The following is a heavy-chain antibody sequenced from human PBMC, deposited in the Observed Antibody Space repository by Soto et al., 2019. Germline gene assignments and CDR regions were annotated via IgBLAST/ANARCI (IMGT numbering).Heavy chain of an antibody. V-gene: IGHV3-23*01. CDR2: ISGSGGST. Sequence: GGSLRLSCAASGFTFSSYAMSWVRQAPGKGLEWVSAISGSGGSTYYADSVKGRFTISRDNSKNTLYLQMNSLRAEDTAVYYCAKIPLYDFWSGYTHYYYMDVWGKGTTVTVSS. CDR1: GFTFSSYA. D-gene: IGHD3-3*01. J-gene: IGHJ6*03. CDR3: AKIPLYDFWSGYTHYYYMDV.